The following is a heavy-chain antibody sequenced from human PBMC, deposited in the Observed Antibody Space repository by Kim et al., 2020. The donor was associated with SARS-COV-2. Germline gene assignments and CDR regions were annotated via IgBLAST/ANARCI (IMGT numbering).Heavy chain of an antibody. V-gene: IGHV5-10-1*01. D-gene: IGHD4-17*01. J-gene: IGHJ6*02. CDR2: IDPSDSYT. CDR1: GYSFTSYW. Sequence: GESLKISCKGSGYSFTSYWISWVRQMPGKGLEWMGRIDPSDSYTNYSPSFQGHVTISADKSISTAYLQWSSLKASDTAMYYCALTVTTVDYYYGMDVWGQGTTVTVSS. CDR3: ALTVTTVDYYYGMDV.